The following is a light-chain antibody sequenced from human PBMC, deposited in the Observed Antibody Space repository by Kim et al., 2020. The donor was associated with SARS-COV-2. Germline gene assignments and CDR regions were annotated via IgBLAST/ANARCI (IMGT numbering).Light chain of an antibody. CDR2: SAS. V-gene: IGKV3-15*01. Sequence: EIVMTQSPATLSVSPGERATLSCRASQSVSSNLAWYQQKPGQAPRLLIYSASTRATGIPARFSGSGSGTEFTLTISSLPSEDFAVYYCQQYNNWYTFGQGTKLEI. CDR3: QQYNNWYT. J-gene: IGKJ2*01. CDR1: QSVSSN.